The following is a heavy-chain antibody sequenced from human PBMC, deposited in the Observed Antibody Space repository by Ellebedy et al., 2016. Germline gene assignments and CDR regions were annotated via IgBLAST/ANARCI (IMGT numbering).Heavy chain of an antibody. V-gene: IGHV3-7*01. D-gene: IGHD1-7*01. CDR2: IKQDGSEK. J-gene: IGHJ4*02. Sequence: GESLKISXVASGFTFSTYWMSWVRQAPGWGLEWVANIKQDGSEKYYADSVKGRFTISRDNSKNTLYLQMNSLRAEDTAVYYCARDLITGTTLISWGFDYWGQGTLVTVSS. CDR1: GFTFSTYW. CDR3: ARDLITGTTLISWGFDY.